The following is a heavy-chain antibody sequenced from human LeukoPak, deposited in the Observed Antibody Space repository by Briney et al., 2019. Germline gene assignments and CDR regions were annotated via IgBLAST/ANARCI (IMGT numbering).Heavy chain of an antibody. D-gene: IGHD3-16*01. V-gene: IGHV3-7*03. CDR1: GFSFSGHW. CDR2: INHNGNVN. J-gene: IGHJ6*02. CDR3: ARGGGLDV. Sequence: GGSLRLSCIASGFSFSGHWMHWARQAPGKGLEWVASINHNGNVNYYVDSVKGRFTISRDNAKNSLYLQMSNLRAEDTAVYFCARGGGLDVWGQGATVTVSS.